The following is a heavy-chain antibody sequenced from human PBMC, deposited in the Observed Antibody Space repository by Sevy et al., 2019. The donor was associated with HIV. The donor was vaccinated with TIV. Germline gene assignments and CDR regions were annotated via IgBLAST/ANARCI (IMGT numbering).Heavy chain of an antibody. V-gene: IGHV1-69*13. CDR1: GGTFSSYA. CDR2: IIPIFRTA. J-gene: IGHJ6*02. CDR3: ARGISAAGKIWSYYGMDV. D-gene: IGHD6-13*01. Sequence: VKVSCKASGGTFSSYAISWVRQAPGQGLEWRGGIIPIFRTANYAQKFQGRVTISADVSTSTAYMELSSLRSEDTAVYYCARGISAAGKIWSYYGMDVWGQGTTVRVSS.